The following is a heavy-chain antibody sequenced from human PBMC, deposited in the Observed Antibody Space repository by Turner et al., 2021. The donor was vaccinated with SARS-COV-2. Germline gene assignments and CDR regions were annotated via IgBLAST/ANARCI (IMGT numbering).Heavy chain of an antibody. CDR3: AKDMVRGLIYYYYGMDV. CDR2: ISWNRRSI. V-gene: IGHV3-9*01. J-gene: IGHJ6*02. D-gene: IGHD3-10*01. CDR1: GFTFDDYA. Sequence: EVQLVESGGGLVQPGRSLRLSCAASGFTFDDYAMHWVRQGPGKGLEWVSSISWNRRSIGYADSGKGRITIAREKAKNSLDLQKHSLRGEDTALYYCAKDMVRGLIYYYYGMDVWGQGTTVTVS.